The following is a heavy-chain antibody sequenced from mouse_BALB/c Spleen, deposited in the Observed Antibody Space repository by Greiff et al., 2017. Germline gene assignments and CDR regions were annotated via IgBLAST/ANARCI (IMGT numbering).Heavy chain of an antibody. V-gene: IGHV14-3*02. CDR1: GFNIKDTY. CDR2: IDPANGNT. Sequence: EVKLVESGAELVKPGASVKLSCTASGFNIKDTYMHWVKQRPEQGLEWIGRIDPANGNTKYDPKFQGKATITADTSSNTAYLQLSSLTSEDTAVYYCARAGYSDYYAMDYWGQGTSVTVSS. J-gene: IGHJ4*01. CDR3: ARAGYSDYYAMDY. D-gene: IGHD2-3*01.